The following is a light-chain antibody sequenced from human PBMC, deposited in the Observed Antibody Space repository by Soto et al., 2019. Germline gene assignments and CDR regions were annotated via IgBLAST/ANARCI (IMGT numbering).Light chain of an antibody. J-gene: IGLJ1*01. Sequence: QSALTQPPSASGTPGQRVTISCSGSSPNIGSNIVNWYRQLPGTAPKLLIYSNSQRPSGVPDRFSGSKSGTSASLAIRGLQSDDEADYYCAAWDDSLNGYVFGTGTKVTVL. CDR1: SPNIGSNI. CDR2: SNS. V-gene: IGLV1-44*01. CDR3: AAWDDSLNGYV.